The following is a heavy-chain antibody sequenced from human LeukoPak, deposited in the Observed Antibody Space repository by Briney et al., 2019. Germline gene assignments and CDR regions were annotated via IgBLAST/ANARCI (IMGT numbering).Heavy chain of an antibody. D-gene: IGHD3-16*01. Sequence: PSETLSLTCTVSGYSISSGYYWGWIRQPPGQGLEWIGSIYYSGSTYYNPSLKSRVTISVDTSKNQFSLKLSSVTAADTAVYYCARDPFRRDYMDVWGKGTTVTVSS. J-gene: IGHJ6*03. CDR3: ARDPFRRDYMDV. CDR2: IYYSGST. CDR1: GYSISSGYY. V-gene: IGHV4-38-2*02.